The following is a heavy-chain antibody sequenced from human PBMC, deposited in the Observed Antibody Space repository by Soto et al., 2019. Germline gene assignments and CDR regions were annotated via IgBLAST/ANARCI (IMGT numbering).Heavy chain of an antibody. D-gene: IGHD2-15*01. CDR1: GGSISSSSYY. J-gene: IGHJ6*02. Sequence: QLQLQESGPGLVKPSETLSLTCTVSGGSISSSSYYWGWIRKPPGKGLEWIGSIYYSGSTYYNRSLKSRVTISVDTSKNQYSLKLNSVTAADTAVYYCARHPGYCSGGSCYGEYYYYYYGMDVWGQGTTVTVSS. V-gene: IGHV4-39*01. CDR3: ARHPGYCSGGSCYGEYYYYYYGMDV. CDR2: IYYSGST.